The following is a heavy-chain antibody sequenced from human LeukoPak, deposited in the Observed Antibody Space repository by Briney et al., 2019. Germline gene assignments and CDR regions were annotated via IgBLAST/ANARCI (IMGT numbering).Heavy chain of an antibody. CDR3: ARDIPDPIIVVVPAGWFDP. V-gene: IGHV4-38-2*02. CDR2: IYHSGST. Sequence: PSETLSLTCAVSGYSISSGYYWGWIRQPPGKGLEWIGSIYHSGSTYYNPSLKSRVTISVDTSKNQFSLKLSSVTAADTAVYYCARDIPDPIIVVVPAGWFDPWGQGTLVTVSS. D-gene: IGHD2-2*01. CDR1: GYSISSGYY. J-gene: IGHJ5*02.